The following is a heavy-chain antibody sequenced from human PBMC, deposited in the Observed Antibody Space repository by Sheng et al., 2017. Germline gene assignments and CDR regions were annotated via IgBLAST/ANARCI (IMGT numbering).Heavy chain of an antibody. Sequence: QVQLQESGPGLVKPSETLSLTCAVSGYSISSGYYWGWIQQPPGKGLEWIGSIYHSGSTYYNPSLKSRVTISVDTSKNQFSLKLSSVTAADTAVYYCARVPIQGWFDPWGQGTLVTVSS. D-gene: IGHD5-18*01. J-gene: IGHJ5*02. CDR2: IYHSGST. V-gene: IGHV4-38-2*01. CDR1: GYSISSGYY. CDR3: ARVPIQGWFDP.